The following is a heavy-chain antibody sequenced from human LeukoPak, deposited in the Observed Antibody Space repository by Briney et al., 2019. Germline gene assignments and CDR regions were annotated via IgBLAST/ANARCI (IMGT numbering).Heavy chain of an antibody. V-gene: IGHV3-48*02. CDR3: ARESSTSQTNLFDY. Sequence: GGSLRLSCAASGFTFSSYSMNWVRQAPGKGLEWVSYISSSSSTIYYADSVKGRFTISRDNAKNSLYLQMNSLRDEDTAIYYCARESSTSQTNLFDYWGQGTLVTVSS. J-gene: IGHJ4*02. D-gene: IGHD6-6*01. CDR2: ISSSSSTI. CDR1: GFTFSSYS.